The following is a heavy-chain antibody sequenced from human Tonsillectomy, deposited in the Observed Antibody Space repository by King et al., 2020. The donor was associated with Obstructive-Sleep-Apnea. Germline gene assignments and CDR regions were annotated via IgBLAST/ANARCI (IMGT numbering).Heavy chain of an antibody. D-gene: IGHD5-18*01. CDR1: GDSVSGNSAA. CDR2: TFYRSKWYN. J-gene: IGHJ6*02. V-gene: IGHV6-1*01. CDR3: AREDTALITGIAYGMDV. Sequence: VQLQQSGPGLVKPSQTLSLTCAISGDSVSGNSAAWNWLRQSPSRGLEWLGRTFYRSKWYNDYAVSVKSRITIIPDTSRNQFSLHLKSVTPEDTAVYYCAREDTALITGIAYGMDVWGQGTMVTVSS.